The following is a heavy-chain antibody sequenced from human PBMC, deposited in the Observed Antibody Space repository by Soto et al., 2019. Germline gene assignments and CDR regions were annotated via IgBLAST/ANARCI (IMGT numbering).Heavy chain of an antibody. D-gene: IGHD2-8*02. CDR3: ARELEGGVFDI. Sequence: SETLSLTCTVSGGPVRDAYSYWTWIRQPPGKGLEWMGYLSYTGSTYYNLSLRNRATISVDESSNHLSLRLSSVTAADTAVYYCARELEGGVFDIWGRGTLVTVSS. CDR1: GGPVRDAYSY. V-gene: IGHV4-30-4*01. CDR2: LSYTGST. J-gene: IGHJ3*02.